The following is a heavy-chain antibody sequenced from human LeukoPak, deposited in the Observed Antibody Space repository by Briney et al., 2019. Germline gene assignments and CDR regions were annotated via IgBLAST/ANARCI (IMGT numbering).Heavy chain of an antibody. CDR1: GYTFTSYA. CDR2: INTNTGNP. D-gene: IGHD3-10*01. CDR3: ARPITRGNYYYYMDV. J-gene: IGHJ6*03. Sequence: GASVKVSCKASGYTFTSYAMNWVRQAPGQGLEWMGWINTNTGNPTYAQGFTGRFVFSLDTSVSTAYLQISSLKAEDTAVYYCARPITRGNYYYYMDVWGKGTTVTVSS. V-gene: IGHV7-4-1*02.